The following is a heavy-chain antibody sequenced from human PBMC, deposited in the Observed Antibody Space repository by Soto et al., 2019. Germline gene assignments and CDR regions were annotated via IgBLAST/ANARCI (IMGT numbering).Heavy chain of an antibody. CDR3: ARDHLILPAHDFFYGSDV. CDR1: GFTFSMYS. J-gene: IGHJ6*02. Sequence: DVKLVESGGGLVQPGDSLRLSCEVSGFTFSMYSMSWVRQSPGKGLEWVAKIPQDGVDGHYADSVKGRFTLSRDNGKNSLYLQINHLRAEDTAVYYCARDHLILPAHDFFYGSDVGGRGATVPVSS. CDR2: IPQDGVDG. D-gene: IGHD2-21*02. V-gene: IGHV3-7*03.